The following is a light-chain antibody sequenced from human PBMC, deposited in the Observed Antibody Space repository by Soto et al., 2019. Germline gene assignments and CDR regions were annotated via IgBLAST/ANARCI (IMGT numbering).Light chain of an antibody. CDR1: SGSVSTSYY. CDR2: ATH. Sequence: QAVVTQEPSFSVSPGGTVTLTCGLSSGSVSTSYYPSWYQQTPGQAPRTLIYATHTRSSGVPDRFSGSILGDKAALTITGGQADDESDYYCVLYMSSGISVFGGGTKLTVL. CDR3: VLYMSSGISV. V-gene: IGLV8-61*01. J-gene: IGLJ3*02.